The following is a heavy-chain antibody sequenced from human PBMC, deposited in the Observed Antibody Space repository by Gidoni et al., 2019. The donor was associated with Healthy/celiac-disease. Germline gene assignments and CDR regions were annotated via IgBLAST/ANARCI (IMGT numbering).Heavy chain of an antibody. Sequence: QVQLVESGGGVVQPGRSLRPSCAASGFTCSSYAMHWVRQAPGKGLEWVAVISYDGSNTYYADSVKGRFTISRDNSKNTLYLQMNSLRAEDTAVYYCARDYSSSSPYYYYYGMDVWGQGTTVTVSS. CDR1: GFTCSSYA. J-gene: IGHJ6*02. CDR2: ISYDGSNT. D-gene: IGHD6-6*01. CDR3: ARDYSSSSPYYYYYGMDV. V-gene: IGHV3-30-3*01.